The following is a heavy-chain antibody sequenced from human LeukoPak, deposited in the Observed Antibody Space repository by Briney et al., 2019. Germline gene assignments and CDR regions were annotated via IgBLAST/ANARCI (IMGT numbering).Heavy chain of an antibody. CDR1: GFILRSYG. D-gene: IGHD3-9*01. J-gene: IGHJ4*02. V-gene: IGHV3-30*18. CDR2: ISSDGSNK. CDR3: AKDLFWSPYESFGC. Sequence: GGSLRLSCATSGFILRSYGMHWVRQAPGKGLEWVAVISSDGSNKYYADSVKGRFTISRDNSNNTLNLQMHSLRAEDTAVYYCAKDLFWSPYESFGCWGQGTPVTVSS.